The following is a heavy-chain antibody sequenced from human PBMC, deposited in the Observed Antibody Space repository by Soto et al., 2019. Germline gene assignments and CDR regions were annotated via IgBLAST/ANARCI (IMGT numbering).Heavy chain of an antibody. CDR1: GFTFSNSW. J-gene: IGHJ6*02. V-gene: IGHV3-74*01. CDR3: ARDETGPDV. Sequence: PGGSLRLSCRGSGFTFSNSWMHWVRHTQGKGLVWVSRINNDGSNAAYAGSVKGRFTISRDNAKNTLYMYMNFLRVEDTAVYYCARDETGPDVWGQGTTVIVSS. CDR2: INNDGSNA.